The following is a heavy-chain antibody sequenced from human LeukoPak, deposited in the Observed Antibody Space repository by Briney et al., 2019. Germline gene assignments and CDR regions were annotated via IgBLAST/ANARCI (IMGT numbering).Heavy chain of an antibody. V-gene: IGHV1-24*01. CDR3: ATWGVVVILDAFDI. CDR1: GYTFTGHY. D-gene: IGHD3-22*01. Sequence: ASVKVSCKASGYTFTGHYMHWVRQAPGKGLEWMGGFDPEDGETIYAQKFQGRVTMTEDTSTDTAYMELSSLRSEDTAVYYCATWGVVVILDAFDIWGQGTMVTVSS. CDR2: FDPEDGET. J-gene: IGHJ3*02.